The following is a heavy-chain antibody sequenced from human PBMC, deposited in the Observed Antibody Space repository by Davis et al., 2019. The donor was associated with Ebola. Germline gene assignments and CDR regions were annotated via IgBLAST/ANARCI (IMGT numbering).Heavy chain of an antibody. D-gene: IGHD4-17*01. CDR3: ARDTLRTVTTFYLDY. CDR2: IWYDGSNK. J-gene: IGHJ4*02. Sequence: GESLKISCAASGFTFSSYGMHWVRQAPGKGLEWVAVIWYDGSNKYYADSVKGRFTISRDNSKSTLYLQMNSLRAEDTAVYYCARDTLRTVTTFYLDYWGQGTLVTVSS. V-gene: IGHV3-33*01. CDR1: GFTFSSYG.